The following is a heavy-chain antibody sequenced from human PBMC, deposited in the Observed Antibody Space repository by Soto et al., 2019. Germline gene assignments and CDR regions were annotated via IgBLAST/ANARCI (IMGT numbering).Heavy chain of an antibody. D-gene: IGHD3-10*01. V-gene: IGHV1-69*02. J-gene: IGHJ4*02. CDR3: ASNVGSGYRAFDA. CDR2: VNPILSMS. CDR1: GDTFNFYS. Sequence: QVQLVQSGAEVKSAGSSVKVSCKASGDTFNFYSINWVRQAPGLGLEWVGRVNPILSMSNYAQRFQGRVTITADKSTGSAYMDLRSLRSEDTAIYYCASNVGSGYRAFDAWGQGALVTVSS.